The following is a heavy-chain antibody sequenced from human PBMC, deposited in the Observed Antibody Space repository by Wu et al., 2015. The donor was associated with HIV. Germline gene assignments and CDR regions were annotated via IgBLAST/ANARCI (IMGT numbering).Heavy chain of an antibody. CDR2: INPNSGGT. J-gene: IGHJ6*03. Sequence: QVELVQSGAEVMRPGASVKVSCKASGYTFTGYYMHWVRQAPGQGLEWMGWINPNSGGTNYAQKFQGRVTMTRDTSISTAYMELSRLRSDDTAVYYCARDGIAVAGDQPIFYMDVWGKGTTVTVSS. CDR1: GYTFTGYY. CDR3: ARDGIAVAGDQPIFYMDV. V-gene: IGHV1-2*02. D-gene: IGHD6-19*01.